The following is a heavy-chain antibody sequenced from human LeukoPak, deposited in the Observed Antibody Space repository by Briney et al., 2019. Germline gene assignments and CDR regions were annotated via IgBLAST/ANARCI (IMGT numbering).Heavy chain of an antibody. CDR3: ARSVGATIGVRDY. Sequence: PGGSLRLSCAASGFTFSTYWMHWVRQAPGKGLVWVSRINSDGSRTTYADSVKGRFTISRDNAKNTLYLQMNSLRAEDTAVYYCARSVGATIGVRDYWGQGTLVTVSS. CDR2: INSDGSRT. J-gene: IGHJ4*02. CDR1: GFTFSTYW. V-gene: IGHV3-74*01. D-gene: IGHD3-10*01.